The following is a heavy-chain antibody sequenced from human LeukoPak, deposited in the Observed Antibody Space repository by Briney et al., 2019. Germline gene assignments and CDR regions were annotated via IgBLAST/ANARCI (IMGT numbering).Heavy chain of an antibody. CDR3: AREDSGFFDY. V-gene: IGHV4-59*12. CDR2: IYYSGST. CDR1: GGSISNYY. J-gene: IGHJ4*02. Sequence: PSETLSLTCTVSGGSISNYYWSWIRQPPGKGLEWIGYIYYSGSTYYNPSLRSRVTMSVDTSKNQFSLKLSSVIVADTAMYYCAREDSGFFDYWGQGTLVTVSS. D-gene: IGHD3-22*01.